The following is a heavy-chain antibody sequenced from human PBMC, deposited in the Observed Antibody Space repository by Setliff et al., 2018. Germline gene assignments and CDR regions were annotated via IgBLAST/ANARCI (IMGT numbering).Heavy chain of an antibody. CDR3: ASQGCSSTSCHSIDY. Sequence: PGESLKISCQGSGYTFTNYWIGWVRQMPGKGLEWMGILKPGDSGIRYSPPFQGQVTISADKAINTAYLQWDSLQASDTAMYYCASQGCSSTSCHSIDYWGQGTQVTVSS. V-gene: IGHV5-51*01. J-gene: IGHJ4*02. CDR2: LKPGDSGI. CDR1: GYTFTNYW. D-gene: IGHD2-2*01.